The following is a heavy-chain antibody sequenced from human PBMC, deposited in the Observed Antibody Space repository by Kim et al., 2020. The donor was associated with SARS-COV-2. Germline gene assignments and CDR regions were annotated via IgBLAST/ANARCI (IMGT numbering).Heavy chain of an antibody. CDR3: ARGAYDFWSDYFFLPPVSDP. J-gene: IGHJ5*02. D-gene: IGHD3-3*01. Sequence: GRFTIVRDNAKNSLYLQMNSLRAEDTAVYYCARGAYDFWSDYFFLPPVSDPWGQGTLVTVSS. V-gene: IGHV3-11*06.